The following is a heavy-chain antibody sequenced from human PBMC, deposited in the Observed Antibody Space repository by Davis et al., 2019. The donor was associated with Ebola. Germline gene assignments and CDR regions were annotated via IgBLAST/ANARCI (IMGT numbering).Heavy chain of an antibody. D-gene: IGHD1-1*01. J-gene: IGHJ6*02. Sequence: GESLKISCAASGFTFSSYSMNWVRQAPGKGLEWVSSISSSSSYIYYADSVKGRFTISRDNAKNSLYLQMNSLRAEDTAVYYCARLPTGTTTSAYYYYYGMDVWGQGTTVTVSS. CDR3: ARLPTGTTTSAYYYYYGMDV. CDR1: GFTFSSYS. V-gene: IGHV3-21*01. CDR2: ISSSSSYI.